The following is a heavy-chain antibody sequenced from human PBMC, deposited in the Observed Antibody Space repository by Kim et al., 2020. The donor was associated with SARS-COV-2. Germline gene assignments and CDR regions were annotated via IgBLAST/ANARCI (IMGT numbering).Heavy chain of an antibody. Sequence: GFTGRFVFSLDTSVSTAYLQISSLKAEDTAVYYCARVPIAAAGTGYYFDYWGQGTLVTVSS. V-gene: IGHV7-4-1*02. D-gene: IGHD6-13*01. CDR3: ARVPIAAAGTGYYFDY. J-gene: IGHJ4*02.